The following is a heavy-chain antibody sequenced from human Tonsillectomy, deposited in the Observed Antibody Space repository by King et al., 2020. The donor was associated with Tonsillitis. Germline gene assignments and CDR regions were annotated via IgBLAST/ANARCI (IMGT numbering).Heavy chain of an antibody. CDR1: GFTFSSYS. Sequence: VQLVEPGGGLVKPGGSLRVSCAASGFTFSSYSMNWVRQAPGKGLEWVSSISSSSSYIYYADSMKGRFTISRDNAKNSLYLQMNSLRAEDTAVYYCARAQGGDTAMAYDYWGQGTLVTVSS. CDR2: ISSSSSYI. V-gene: IGHV3-21*01. D-gene: IGHD5-18*01. CDR3: ARAQGGDTAMAYDY. J-gene: IGHJ4*02.